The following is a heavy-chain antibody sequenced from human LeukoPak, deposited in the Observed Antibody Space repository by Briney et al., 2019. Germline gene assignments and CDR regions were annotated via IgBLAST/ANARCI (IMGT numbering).Heavy chain of an antibody. CDR1: GFTFSSYG. CDR3: ARSLHAFDI. Sequence: GGTLRLSCAASGFTFSSYGMSWVRQAPGKGLEWVSTISGSGGSTYYADSVKGRFTISRDNSKNTLYLQMNSLRAEDTAVYYCARSLHAFDIWGQGTMVTVSS. J-gene: IGHJ3*02. V-gene: IGHV3-23*01. CDR2: ISGSGGST.